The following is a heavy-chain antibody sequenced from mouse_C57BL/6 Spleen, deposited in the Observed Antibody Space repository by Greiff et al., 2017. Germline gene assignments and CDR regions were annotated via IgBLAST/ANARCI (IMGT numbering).Heavy chain of an antibody. Sequence: VHLVESGPGLVQPSQSLSITCTVSGFSLTSYGVHWVRQSPGKGLEWLGVIWGGGSPDYNAAFMSRLSITKDNSKSQVFFKMNSLQADDTAIYYCAKNSNGGFDYWGQGTTLTVSS. CDR3: AKNSNGGFDY. CDR2: IWGGGSP. CDR1: GFSLTSYG. D-gene: IGHD2-5*01. J-gene: IGHJ2*01. V-gene: IGHV2-5*01.